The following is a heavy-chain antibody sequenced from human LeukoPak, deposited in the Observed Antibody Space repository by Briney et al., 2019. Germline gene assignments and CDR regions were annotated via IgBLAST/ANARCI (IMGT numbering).Heavy chain of an antibody. CDR1: EYTFTGYY. V-gene: IGHV1-2*02. Sequence: EASVKVSCKASEYTFTGYYIHWVRQAPGQGLEWMGWINPNSGDTHCAQKFQGRVTMTRDTSISTAYMELSRLRSDDAAVYYCARDPTTGTIRWAGLDIWGQGTMVTVSS. J-gene: IGHJ3*02. CDR2: INPNSGDT. CDR3: ARDPTTGTIRWAGLDI. D-gene: IGHD1-1*01.